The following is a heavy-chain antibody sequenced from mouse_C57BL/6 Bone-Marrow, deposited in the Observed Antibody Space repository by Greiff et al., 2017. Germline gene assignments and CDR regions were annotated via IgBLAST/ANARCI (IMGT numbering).Heavy chain of an antibody. CDR2: IYPSDSET. CDR1: GYTFTSYW. Sequence: QVQLQQPGAELVRPGSSVKLSCKASGYTFTSYWMDWVKQRPGQGLEWIGNIYPSDSETHYNQKFKDKATLTVDKSSSTAYMQLSSLTSEDSAVYYCAREGDTQLRLPDYWGQGTTLTVSS. CDR3: AREGDTQLRLPDY. J-gene: IGHJ2*01. V-gene: IGHV1-61*01. D-gene: IGHD3-2*02.